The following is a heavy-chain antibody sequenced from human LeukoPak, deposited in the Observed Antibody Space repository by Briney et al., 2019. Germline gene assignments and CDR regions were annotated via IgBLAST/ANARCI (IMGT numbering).Heavy chain of an antibody. D-gene: IGHD2-15*01. CDR3: ARRAFPRCYSL. J-gene: IGHJ4*02. Sequence: PSETLSFTCAVYGGSFSGYYWSWIRQPPGNELEWIGEINHSGSNNYNPSLKSRVTISVDTSKNQFSLKVRSVTAADTAVFYCARRAFPRCYSLWGQGTLVTVSS. V-gene: IGHV4-34*01. CDR2: INHSGSN. CDR1: GGSFSGYY.